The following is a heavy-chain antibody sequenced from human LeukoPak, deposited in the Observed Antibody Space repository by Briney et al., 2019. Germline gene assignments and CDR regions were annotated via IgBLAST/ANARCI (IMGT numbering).Heavy chain of an antibody. J-gene: IGHJ6*03. Sequence: GGSLRLSCAASGFTFNNAWMNWVRQAPGKGLEWAGRIKSKTDGGTTEYAAPVKGRFTISRDNAKNSLYLQMNSLRADDTAVYYCARFAAGGSYYYYMDVWGKGTTVTVSS. V-gene: IGHV3-15*01. CDR1: GFTFNNAW. D-gene: IGHD3-10*01. CDR3: ARFAAGGSYYYYMDV. CDR2: IKSKTDGGTT.